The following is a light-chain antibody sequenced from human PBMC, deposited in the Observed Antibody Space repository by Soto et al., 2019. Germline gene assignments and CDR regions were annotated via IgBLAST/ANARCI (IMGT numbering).Light chain of an antibody. CDR1: QTVNGNY. V-gene: IGKV3-20*01. J-gene: IGKJ1*01. CDR2: GTS. Sequence: ETVLTQSPGTLSLSPGERATLSCRASQTVNGNYLFWYQQKPGQAPRLLIYGTSSRATGIPDRFSGSGTGTDFTLTISRLEPADYALYYCKQCARLPGSFGRGTRVDIK. CDR3: KQCARLPGS.